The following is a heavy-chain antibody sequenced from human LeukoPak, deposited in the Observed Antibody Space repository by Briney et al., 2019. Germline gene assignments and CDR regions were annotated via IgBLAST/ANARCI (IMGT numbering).Heavy chain of an antibody. D-gene: IGHD3-16*01. CDR2: ISWNSGSI. CDR1: GFTFDDYA. CDR3: AKGPGYLGY. Sequence: GGSLRVSCAASGFTFDDYAMHWVRQAPGKGLEWVSGISWNSGSIGYADSVKGRFTISRDNAKNSLYLQMNSLRAEDTALYYCAKGPGYLGYRGQGTLVTVSS. V-gene: IGHV3-9*01. J-gene: IGHJ4*02.